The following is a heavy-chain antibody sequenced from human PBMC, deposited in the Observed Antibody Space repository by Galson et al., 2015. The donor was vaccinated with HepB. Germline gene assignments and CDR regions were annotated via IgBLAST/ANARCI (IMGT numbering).Heavy chain of an antibody. J-gene: IGHJ3*01. D-gene: IGHD3-22*01. V-gene: IGHV1-2*02. Sequence: SVKVSCKASGYTFSVYYMHWVRQAPGQGLEWMGCINPNSGGTNYAQKFQGRVTMTRGTSISTAYMELSRLRSDDTAVYYCARVARYYYDSDAFDFWGQGTMVTVSS. CDR2: INPNSGGT. CDR3: ARVARYYYDSDAFDF. CDR1: GYTFSVYY.